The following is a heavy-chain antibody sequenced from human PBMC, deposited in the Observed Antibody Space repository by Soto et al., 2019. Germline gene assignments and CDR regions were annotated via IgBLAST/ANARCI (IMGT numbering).Heavy chain of an antibody. CDR3: AKRRDSSTYYYYFDY. D-gene: IGHD3-22*01. Sequence: SETLSLTCAVSGASISSSNWWSWVRQPPGKGLEWIGKIYHSGSTNYNPSLKSRVTISVDKSKNQFSLKLRSVTAADTAVYYCAKRRDSSTYYYYFDYWGQGTLVTVSS. V-gene: IGHV4-4*02. CDR1: GASISSSNW. CDR2: IYHSGST. J-gene: IGHJ4*02.